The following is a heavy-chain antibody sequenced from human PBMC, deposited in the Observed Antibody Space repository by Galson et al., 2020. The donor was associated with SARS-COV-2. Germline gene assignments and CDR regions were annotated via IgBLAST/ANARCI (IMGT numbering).Heavy chain of an antibody. Sequence: GESLKISCAASGFTFSSYAMHWVRQAPGKGLEWVAVISYDGSNKYYADSVKGRFTISRDNSKNTLYLQMNSLRAEDTAVYYCARVWVVCYLDFCVQGTLGIVS. D-gene: IGHD1-26*01. V-gene: IGHV3-30-3*01. CDR2: ISYDGSNK. CDR1: GFTFSSYA. J-gene: IGHJ4*02. CDR3: ARVWVVCYLDF.